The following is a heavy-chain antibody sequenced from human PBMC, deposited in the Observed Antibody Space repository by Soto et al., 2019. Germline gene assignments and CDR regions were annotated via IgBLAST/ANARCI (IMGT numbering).Heavy chain of an antibody. Sequence: GASVKVSCKASGGTFSSYAISWVRQAPGQGLEWMGGIIPIFGTANYAQKFQGRVTITADESTSTAYMELSSLRSEDTAVCYCARAVNYGGNPPWDYWGQGTLVTVSS. V-gene: IGHV1-69*13. CDR3: ARAVNYGGNPPWDY. CDR1: GGTFSSYA. CDR2: IIPIFGTA. J-gene: IGHJ4*02. D-gene: IGHD4-17*01.